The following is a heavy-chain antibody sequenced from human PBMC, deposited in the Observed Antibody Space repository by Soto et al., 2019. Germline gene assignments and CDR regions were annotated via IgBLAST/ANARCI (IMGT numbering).Heavy chain of an antibody. CDR1: GYIFTSYG. J-gene: IGHJ4*02. V-gene: IGHV1-18*01. CDR3: ARKDYYDSSGYPSYYFDY. D-gene: IGHD3-22*01. CDR2: ISAYNGNT. Sequence: ASVQVACKASGYIFTSYGISWVRQAPGQGLEWMGWISAYNGNTNYAQKLQGRVTMTTDTSTSTAYMELRSLRSDDTAVYYCARKDYYDSSGYPSYYFDYWGQGTLVTVSS.